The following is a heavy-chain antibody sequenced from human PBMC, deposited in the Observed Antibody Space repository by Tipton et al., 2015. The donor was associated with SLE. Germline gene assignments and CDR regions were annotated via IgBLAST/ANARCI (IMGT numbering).Heavy chain of an antibody. CDR3: ARRLTRYSGYDYFDY. Sequence: TLSLTCTVSGGSISSYYWSWIRQPPGKGLEWIGYIYYSGGTNYNPSLKSRVTIPVDTSKNQFSLKLSSVTAADTAVYYCARRLTRYSGYDYFDYWGQGTLVTVSS. CDR1: GGSISSYY. D-gene: IGHD5-12*01. CDR2: IYYSGGT. V-gene: IGHV4-59*08. J-gene: IGHJ4*02.